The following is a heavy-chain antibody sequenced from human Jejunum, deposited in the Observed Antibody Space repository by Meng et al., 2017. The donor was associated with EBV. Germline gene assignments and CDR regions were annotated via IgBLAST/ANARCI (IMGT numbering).Heavy chain of an antibody. CDR2: FFYGGYT. CDR1: GDSISTRQYY. CDR3: VREQSGGNPGGY. V-gene: IGHV4-39*07. Sequence: QLQLQESGPGLVKSSETLSLTCTVSGDSISTRQYYWGWIRQPPGKGLEWIGSFFYGGYTFYTPSLKSRVTISVDTSKSQFSLKLNSVTAADTAVYYCVREQSGGNPGGYWGPGTLVTVYS. J-gene: IGHJ4*02. D-gene: IGHD4-23*01.